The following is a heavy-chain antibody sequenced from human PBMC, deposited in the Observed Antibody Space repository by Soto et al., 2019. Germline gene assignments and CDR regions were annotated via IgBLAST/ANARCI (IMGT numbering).Heavy chain of an antibody. V-gene: IGHV4-59*13. CDR2: IYYTGST. Sequence: QVQLQESGPGLVKPSETLSLTCTVSGGSISRYYGNWIRQPPGKGLEWIGYIYYTGSTNYNPSLKSRVTISVDTSKNQFSLKLSSVTAADTALYYCARGGISLRATGDIRGQGTMVTVSS. CDR3: ARGGISLRATGDI. J-gene: IGHJ3*02. CDR1: GGSISRYY. D-gene: IGHD2-8*02.